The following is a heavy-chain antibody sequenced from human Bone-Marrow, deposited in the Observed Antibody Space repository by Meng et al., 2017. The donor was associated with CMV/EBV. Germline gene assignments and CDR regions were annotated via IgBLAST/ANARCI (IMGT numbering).Heavy chain of an antibody. Sequence: SVTVSCKASGGTLSSYAMSWVRQAPGQGLEWMGGIIPIFGTANYAQKFQGRVTITTDESTSTAYMELSSLRSEDTAVYYCASVRCGGVWYGGYFEHWGQGTLVTVSS. D-gene: IGHD2-21*01. V-gene: IGHV1-69*05. CDR2: IIPIFGTA. CDR1: GGTLSSYA. CDR3: ASVRCGGVWYGGYFEH. J-gene: IGHJ1*01.